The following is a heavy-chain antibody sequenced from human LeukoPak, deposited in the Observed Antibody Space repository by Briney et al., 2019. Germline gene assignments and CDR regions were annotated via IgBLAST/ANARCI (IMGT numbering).Heavy chain of an antibody. CDR3: AKSSYYDSSGYYREYYFDY. CDR1: GFSFSSYA. D-gene: IGHD3-22*01. CDR2: INGRGDST. J-gene: IGHJ4*02. Sequence: PGGSLRLSCAASGFSFSSYAMSWVRQAPGKGLEWVSGINGRGDSTVYADSVKGRFTISRDNSKNTLYLQMNSLRVEDTAVYYCAKSSYYDSSGYYREYYFDYWGQGTLVTVSS. V-gene: IGHV3-23*01.